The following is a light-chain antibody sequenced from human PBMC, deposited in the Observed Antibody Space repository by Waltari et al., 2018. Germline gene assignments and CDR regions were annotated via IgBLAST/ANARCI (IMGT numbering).Light chain of an antibody. CDR3: QQYNNWLYT. Sequence: EIVMTQSPATLSVSHGERSTLPFRASQSVSSNLAWYQQKPGQAPRLLIYGASTRATGIPARFSGSGSGTEFTLTISSLQSEDFAVYYCQQYNNWLYTFGQGTKLEIK. CDR1: QSVSSN. CDR2: GAS. J-gene: IGKJ2*01. V-gene: IGKV3-15*01.